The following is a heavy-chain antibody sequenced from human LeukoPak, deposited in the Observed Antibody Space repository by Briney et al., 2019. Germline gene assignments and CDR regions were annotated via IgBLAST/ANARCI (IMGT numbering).Heavy chain of an antibody. CDR1: GGSISNSNW. J-gene: IGHJ4*02. CDR3: ARGQGRYGDY. Sequence: SGTLSLTCAVSGGSISNSNWWNWVRQPPGKGREWIGEIYHSGSTNYNPSLRSRGTISVDRSKNQFALKLTSVTAADTALYYCARGQGRYGDYWGQGTLVIVSS. CDR2: IYHSGST. V-gene: IGHV4-4*02. D-gene: IGHD5-18*01.